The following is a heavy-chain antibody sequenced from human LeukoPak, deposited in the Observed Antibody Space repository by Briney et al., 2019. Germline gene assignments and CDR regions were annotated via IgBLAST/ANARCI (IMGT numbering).Heavy chain of an antibody. CDR3: ARAALSRFGDPLYSLN. Sequence: GASVKVSCKASGYTFTSYGINWVRQAPGQGLEWMGWISGYNGHTNYVQKMQGRVTMTTDTSTNTAYMELRSLRSDDTAVYYCARAALSRFGDPLYSLNWGQGPLVTVSS. V-gene: IGHV1-18*04. CDR2: ISGYNGHT. D-gene: IGHD3-10*01. J-gene: IGHJ4*02. CDR1: GYTFTSYG.